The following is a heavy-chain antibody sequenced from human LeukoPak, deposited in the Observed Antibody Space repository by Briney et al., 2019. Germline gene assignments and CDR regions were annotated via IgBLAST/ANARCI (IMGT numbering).Heavy chain of an antibody. Sequence: SETLSLTCAVYGGSFSGYYWSWIRQPPGKGLEWIGEINHSGSTNYNPSLKSLVTISVDTSKNQFSLKLSSVTAADTAVYYCAREWGLFYDSSGYYYDYWGQGTLVTVSS. CDR3: AREWGLFYDSSGYYYDY. V-gene: IGHV4-34*01. CDR1: GGSFSGYY. J-gene: IGHJ4*02. CDR2: INHSGST. D-gene: IGHD3-22*01.